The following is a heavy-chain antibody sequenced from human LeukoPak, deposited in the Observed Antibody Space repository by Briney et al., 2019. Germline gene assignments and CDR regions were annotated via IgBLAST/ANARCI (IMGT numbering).Heavy chain of an antibody. D-gene: IGHD6-19*01. Sequence: GGSLRLSCAASGFTFSSYAMSWVRQAPGKGLEWVSAISGSGGSTYYADSVEGRLPISRDNSKNTLYLQMNSLRAEDTAVYYCAKGGPVAADPRYFQHWGQGTLVTVSS. J-gene: IGHJ1*01. V-gene: IGHV3-23*01. CDR1: GFTFSSYA. CDR3: AKGGPVAADPRYFQH. CDR2: ISGSGGST.